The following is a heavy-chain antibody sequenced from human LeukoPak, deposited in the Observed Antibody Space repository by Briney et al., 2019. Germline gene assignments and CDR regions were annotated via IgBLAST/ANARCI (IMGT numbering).Heavy chain of an antibody. CDR2: INAGNGNT. J-gene: IGHJ3*02. Sequence: ASVKVSCKASGYTFTSYAMHWVRQAPGQRLEWMGWINAGNGNTKYSQKFQGRVTITRDTSASTAYMELSSLRSEDTAVYYCAREGQQLTRTPARGDAFDIWGQGTMVTVSS. D-gene: IGHD6-13*01. CDR1: GYTFTSYA. CDR3: AREGQQLTRTPARGDAFDI. V-gene: IGHV1-3*01.